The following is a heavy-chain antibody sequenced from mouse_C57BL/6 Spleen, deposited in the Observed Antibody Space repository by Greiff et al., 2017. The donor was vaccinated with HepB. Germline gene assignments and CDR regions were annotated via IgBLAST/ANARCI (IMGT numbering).Heavy chain of an antibody. CDR3: ARDSSHYYGSSHYFDY. D-gene: IGHD1-1*01. J-gene: IGHJ2*01. CDR2: ISDGGSYT. CDR1: GFTFSSYA. Sequence: EVQRVESGGGLVKPGGSLKLSCAASGFTFSSYAMSWVRQTPEKRLEWVATISDGGSYTYYPDNVKGRFTISRDNAKNNLYLQMSHLKSDDTAMYYCARDSSHYYGSSHYFDYWGQGTTLTVSS. V-gene: IGHV5-4*01.